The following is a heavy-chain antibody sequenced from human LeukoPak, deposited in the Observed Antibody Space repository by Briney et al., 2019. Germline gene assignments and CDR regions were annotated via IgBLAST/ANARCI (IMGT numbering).Heavy chain of an antibody. Sequence: SETLSLTCTVSGGSISSYYWSWIRQPAGKGLEWIGRIYTSGSTNYNPSLKSRVTISVDTSKNQFSLKLASVTAADTAVYYCARVEEGYGSGRRENYYYYYMDVWGKGTTVTISS. CDR2: IYTSGST. CDR3: ARVEEGYGSGRRENYYYYYMDV. V-gene: IGHV4-4*07. CDR1: GGSISSYY. D-gene: IGHD3-10*01. J-gene: IGHJ6*03.